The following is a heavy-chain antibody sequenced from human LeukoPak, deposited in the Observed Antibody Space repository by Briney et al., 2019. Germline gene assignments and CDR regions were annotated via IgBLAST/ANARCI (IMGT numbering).Heavy chain of an antibody. Sequence: ASVKVSCKASGYTFTSYGISWVRQAPGQGLEWMGWISAYNGNTNYAQKLQGRVTMTTDTSTSTAYMELRSLRSDDTAVYYCARGFCGGDCYWNYYYYGMDVWGQGTTVTVSS. CDR3: ARGFCGGDCYWNYYYYGMDV. CDR1: GYTFTSYG. J-gene: IGHJ6*02. V-gene: IGHV1-18*01. D-gene: IGHD2-21*02. CDR2: ISAYNGNT.